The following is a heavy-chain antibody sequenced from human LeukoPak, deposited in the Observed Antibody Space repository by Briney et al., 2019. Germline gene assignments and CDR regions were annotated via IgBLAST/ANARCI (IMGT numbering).Heavy chain of an antibody. CDR1: GFTFSDAW. V-gene: IGHV3-15*01. Sequence: PGGSLRLSCAASGFTFSDAWMTWVRQAPGKGLEWVGRIKRKTDGGTTDYAAPVKGRFTISRDDSKTTLSLQMNSLKTEDTAVYYCAKEKSEMATMALAYWGQGTLVTVSS. J-gene: IGHJ4*02. D-gene: IGHD5-24*01. CDR3: AKEKSEMATMALAY. CDR2: IKRKTDGGTT.